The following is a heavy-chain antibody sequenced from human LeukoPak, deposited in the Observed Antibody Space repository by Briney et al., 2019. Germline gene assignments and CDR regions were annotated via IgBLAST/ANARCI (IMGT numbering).Heavy chain of an antibody. D-gene: IGHD3-22*01. Sequence: GSLRLSCAASGFTFSSYAMHWVRQAPGKGLEWVAVISYDGSNKYYADSVKGRFTISRDNSKNTLYLQMNSLRAEDTAVYYCARQGVIMIVVVRHYFDYWGQGTLVTVSS. CDR1: GFTFSSYA. CDR2: ISYDGSNK. V-gene: IGHV3-30*01. CDR3: ARQGVIMIVVVRHYFDY. J-gene: IGHJ4*02.